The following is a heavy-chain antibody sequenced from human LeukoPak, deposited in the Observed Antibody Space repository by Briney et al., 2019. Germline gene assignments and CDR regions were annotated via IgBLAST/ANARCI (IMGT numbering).Heavy chain of an antibody. J-gene: IGHJ6*04. V-gene: IGHV3-30*04. CDR2: ISYDGSNK. CDR3: ARDRGCSSTSCPDSYYYYYGLDV. CDR1: GFTFSSYA. D-gene: IGHD2-2*01. Sequence: PGGSLRLSCAASGFTFSSYAMHWVRQAPGKGLEWVAVISYDGSNKYYADSVKGRFTISRDNSKNTLYLQMNSLRAEDTAVYYCARDRGCSSTSCPDSYYYYYGLDVCGKGTTVTVSS.